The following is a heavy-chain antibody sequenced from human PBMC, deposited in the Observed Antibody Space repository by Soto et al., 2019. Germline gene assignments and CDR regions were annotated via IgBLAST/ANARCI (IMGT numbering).Heavy chain of an antibody. CDR2: INSDGSST. CDR3: ARDLGYCSSTSCYLLSYYYYYGMDV. CDR1: GFTFSSYW. J-gene: IGHJ6*02. V-gene: IGHV3-74*01. D-gene: IGHD2-2*01. Sequence: GGSLRLSCAASGFTFSSYWMHWVRQAPGKGLVWVSRINSDGSSTSYADSVKGRFTISRDNAKNTLYLQMNSLRAEDTAVYYCARDLGYCSSTSCYLLSYYYYYGMDVWGPGTTVTVSS.